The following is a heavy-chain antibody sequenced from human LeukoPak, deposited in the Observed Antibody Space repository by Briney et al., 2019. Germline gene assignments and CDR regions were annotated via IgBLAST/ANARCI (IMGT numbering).Heavy chain of an antibody. D-gene: IGHD4-17*01. CDR1: GGSISSSSYY. J-gene: IGHJ5*02. CDR3: ARVARQTRNTVKEGWFDP. V-gene: IGHV4-39*07. CDR2: IYYSGST. Sequence: SETLSLTCTVSGGSISSSSYYWGWIRQPPGKGLEWIGSIYYSGSTYYNPSLKSRVTISVDTSKNQFSLKLSSVTAADTAVYYCARVARQTRNTVKEGWFDPWGQGTLVTVSS.